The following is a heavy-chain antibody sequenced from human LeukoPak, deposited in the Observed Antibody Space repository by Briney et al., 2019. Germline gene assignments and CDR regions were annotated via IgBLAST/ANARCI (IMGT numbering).Heavy chain of an antibody. CDR2: ISAYNGNT. CDR1: GYTFTSYG. Sequence: GASVKVSCKASGYTFTSYGISWVRQAPGQGLEWMGWISAYNGNTNYAQKFQGRVTITRNTSISTAYMELSSLRSEDTAVYYCARGRAYDFWSGYYDNWFDPWGQGTLVTVSS. CDR3: ARGRAYDFWSGYYDNWFDP. D-gene: IGHD3-3*01. V-gene: IGHV1-18*01. J-gene: IGHJ5*02.